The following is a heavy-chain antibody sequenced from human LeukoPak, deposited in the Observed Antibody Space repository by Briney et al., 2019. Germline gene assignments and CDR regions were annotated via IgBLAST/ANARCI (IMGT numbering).Heavy chain of an antibody. CDR1: GGSIITYY. Sequence: SETLSLTCNVSGGSIITYYWSWIRQPPGKGLEWIGYISDGGVTSYNPSLKGRVTISVDSPKNRFSLRLTSLTAVDTALYYCARRGGTLDYFDYWGPGSLVTVSS. D-gene: IGHD1-26*01. V-gene: IGHV4-59*08. CDR3: ARRGGTLDYFDY. CDR2: ISDGGVT. J-gene: IGHJ4*02.